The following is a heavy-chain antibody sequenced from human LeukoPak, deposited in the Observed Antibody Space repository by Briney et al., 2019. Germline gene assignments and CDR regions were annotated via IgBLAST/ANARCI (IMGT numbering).Heavy chain of an antibody. CDR2: IKQDGSEK. CDR3: ARDLAAEVDY. D-gene: IGHD6-13*01. CDR1: GFTFSSYA. Sequence: PGGSLRLSCAASGFTFSSYAMHWVRQAPGKGLEWVANIKQDGSEKYYVDSVKGRFTISRDNAKNSLYLQMNSLRAEDTAVYYCARDLAAEVDYWGQGTLVTVSS. V-gene: IGHV3-7*01. J-gene: IGHJ4*02.